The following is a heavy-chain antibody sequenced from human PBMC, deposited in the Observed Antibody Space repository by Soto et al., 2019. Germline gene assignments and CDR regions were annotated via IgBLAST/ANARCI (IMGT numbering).Heavy chain of an antibody. Sequence: QVQLVESGGGLVKPGGSLSLSCAASGFTLSDYYMTWLRQAPGKGLEWGSDISLSGTPIHYADSVRGRFTISRDNAKNSLWLQMNTLRAEDTAVYYCARFLGDGYYNFGGQGTLVTVSS. CDR2: ISLSGTPI. V-gene: IGHV3-11*01. CDR1: GFTLSDYY. D-gene: IGHD3-9*01. J-gene: IGHJ4*02. CDR3: ARFLGDGYYNF.